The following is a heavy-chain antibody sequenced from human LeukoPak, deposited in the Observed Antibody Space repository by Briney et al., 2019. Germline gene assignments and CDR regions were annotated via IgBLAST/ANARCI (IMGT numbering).Heavy chain of an antibody. Sequence: SVKVSCKASGGTFSSYAISWVRQAPGQGLEWMGGIIPIFGTANYAQKFQGRVTNTTDESTSTAYMELSSLRSEDTAVYYCAREGSSGWYGWYFDYWGQGTLVTVSS. CDR2: IIPIFGTA. CDR3: AREGSSGWYGWYFDY. D-gene: IGHD6-19*01. J-gene: IGHJ4*02. CDR1: GGTFSSYA. V-gene: IGHV1-69*05.